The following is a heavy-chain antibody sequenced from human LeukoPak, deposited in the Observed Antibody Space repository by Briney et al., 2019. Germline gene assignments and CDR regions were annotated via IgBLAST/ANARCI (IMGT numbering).Heavy chain of an antibody. V-gene: IGHV4-59*08. CDR1: GGSISSYY. J-gene: IGHJ3*02. CDR3: AGPTIGGAFDI. D-gene: IGHD3-3*01. CDR2: IYYSGST. Sequence: SETLSLTCTVSGGSISSYYWSWIRQPPGKGLEWIGYIYYSGSTNYNPSLKSRVTISVDTSKNQFSLKLSSVTAADTAVYYCAGPTIGGAFDIWGQGTMVTVSS.